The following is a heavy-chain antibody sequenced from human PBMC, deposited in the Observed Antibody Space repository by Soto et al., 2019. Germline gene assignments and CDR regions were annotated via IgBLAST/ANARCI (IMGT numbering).Heavy chain of an antibody. CDR2: IYPGDSDT. CDR3: PRDRGAAAGNFDY. J-gene: IGHJ4*02. CDR1: GYSFTSYW. D-gene: IGHD6-13*01. V-gene: IGHV5-51*01. Sequence: GESLKISCKGSGYSFTSYWIGWVRQMPGKGLEWTGIIYPGDSDTRYSPSFQGQVTISADKSISTAYLQWSSLKASDTAMYYCPRDRGAAAGNFDYWGQGTLVTVSS.